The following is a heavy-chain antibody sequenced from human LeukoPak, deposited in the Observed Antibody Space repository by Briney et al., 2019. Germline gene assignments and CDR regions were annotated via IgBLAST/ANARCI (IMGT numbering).Heavy chain of an antibody. CDR3: ARVYPYCGGDCYSVGFDP. CDR2: IYYSGST. D-gene: IGHD2-21*02. Sequence: PSETLSLTCTVSGGSISSYYWSWIRQPPGKGLEWIGYIYYSGSTNYNPSLKSRVTISVDTSKNQFSLKLSSVTAADTAVYYCARVYPYCGGDCYSVGFDPWGQGTLVIVSS. V-gene: IGHV4-59*01. CDR1: GGSISSYY. J-gene: IGHJ5*02.